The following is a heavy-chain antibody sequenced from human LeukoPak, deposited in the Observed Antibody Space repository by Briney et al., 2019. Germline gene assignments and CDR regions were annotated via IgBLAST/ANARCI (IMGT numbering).Heavy chain of an antibody. CDR2: IIPIFGTA. CDR3: AREACTNGVCYIDY. J-gene: IGHJ4*02. V-gene: IGHV1-69*13. CDR1: GGTFSSYA. Sequence: ASVKVSCKASGGTFSSYAISWVRQAPGQGLGWMGGIIPIFGTANYAQKFQGRVTITADESTSTAYMELSSLRSEDTAVYYCAREACTNGVCYIDYWGQGTLVTVSS. D-gene: IGHD2-8*01.